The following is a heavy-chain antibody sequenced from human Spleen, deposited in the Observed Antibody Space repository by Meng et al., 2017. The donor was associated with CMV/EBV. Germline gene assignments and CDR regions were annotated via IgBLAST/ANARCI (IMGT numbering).Heavy chain of an antibody. CDR1: GFTFSMYA. Sequence: SCVASGFTFSMYAMTWVRQAPGKGLEWVSVISDSGGITYYADSVKGRFTISRDNSKNTLYLQMNSLRVEDTTIYYCAKIYSNSNWFDPWGQGTLVTVSS. CDR3: AKIYSNSNWFDP. CDR2: ISDSGGIT. D-gene: IGHD4-11*01. J-gene: IGHJ5*02. V-gene: IGHV3-23*01.